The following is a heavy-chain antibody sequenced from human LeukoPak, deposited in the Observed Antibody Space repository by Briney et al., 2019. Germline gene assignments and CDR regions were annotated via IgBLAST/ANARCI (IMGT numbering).Heavy chain of an antibody. Sequence: SETLSLTCAVYGGSFSGYYWSWIRQPPGKGLEWIGEINHSGSTNYNPSLKSRVTISVDTSKNQFSLKLNSVTAADTAVYYCARGAVLLWFGGQQTYNWFDPWGQGTLVTVSS. CDR3: ARGAVLLWFGGQQTYNWFDP. CDR2: INHSGST. CDR1: GGSFSGYY. V-gene: IGHV4-34*01. J-gene: IGHJ5*02. D-gene: IGHD3-10*01.